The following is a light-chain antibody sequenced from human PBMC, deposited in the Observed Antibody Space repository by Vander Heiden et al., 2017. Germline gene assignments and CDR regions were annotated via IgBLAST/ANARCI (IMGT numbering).Light chain of an antibody. V-gene: IGLV1-40*01. J-gene: IGLJ2*01. CDR3: QSYDSSLSDSVV. CDR1: TSNIGAGYD. CDR2: GNS. Sequence: QSVLTQPPSVSGAPGQRVTISCTGSTSNIGAGYDVHWYKQLPGTAPKLLIYGNSNRPSGVPDRFSGSKSGTSASLAITGLQAEDEAVYYCQSYDSSLSDSVVFGGGTKLTGL.